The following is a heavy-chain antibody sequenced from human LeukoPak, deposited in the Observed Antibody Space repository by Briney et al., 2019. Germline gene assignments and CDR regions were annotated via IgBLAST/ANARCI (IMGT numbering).Heavy chain of an antibody. CDR3: ARHAPTYYDFWSDLNNWFDP. J-gene: IGHJ5*02. D-gene: IGHD3-3*01. CDR1: VRSISSSSYF. V-gene: IGHV4-39*01. Sequence: SETLALTCTLSVRSISSSSYFWARIPQSRGEGLGWVERIYNTGSTYYNPSLKSRVTISVDTSKNQFSLKLSSVTAADTAVYYCARHAPTYYDFWSDLNNWFDPWGQGTLVTVSS. CDR2: IYNTGST.